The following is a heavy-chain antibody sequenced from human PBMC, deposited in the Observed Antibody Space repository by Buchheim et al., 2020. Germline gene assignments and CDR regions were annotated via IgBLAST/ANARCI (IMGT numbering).Heavy chain of an antibody. CDR3: SKDIPGAGWGGY. V-gene: IGHV3-23*01. Sequence: EVQLLQSGGGLVQPGGSLRLSCVASGFTFSDAMSWVRQAPGKGLEWVSSISGNGDSTFYADVVKGRFTISRDNSKKTLYLQMNSLRAEDSALYYCSKDIPGAGWGGYWGQGT. J-gene: IGHJ4*02. D-gene: IGHD2-2*01. CDR2: ISGNGDST. CDR1: GFTFSDA.